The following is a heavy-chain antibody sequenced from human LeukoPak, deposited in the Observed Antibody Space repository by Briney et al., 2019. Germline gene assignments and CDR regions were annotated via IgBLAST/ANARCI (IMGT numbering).Heavy chain of an antibody. D-gene: IGHD3-9*01. V-gene: IGHV4-4*07. J-gene: IGHJ1*01. Sequence: PSETLSLTCTVSGGSISSYYWSWIRQPAGKGLEWIGRIYTSGSTNYNPSLKSRVTMSVDTSKNQFSLKLSSVTAADTAVYYCARADSCYDILTGYSRAEYFQHWGQGTLVTVSS. CDR1: GGSISSYY. CDR3: ARADSCYDILTGYSRAEYFQH. CDR2: IYTSGST.